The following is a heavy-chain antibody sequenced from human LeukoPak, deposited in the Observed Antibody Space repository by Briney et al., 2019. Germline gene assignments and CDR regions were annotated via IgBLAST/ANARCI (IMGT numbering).Heavy chain of an antibody. D-gene: IGHD3-3*01. CDR1: GGSITSYY. J-gene: IGHJ4*02. CDR3: ARAYSDIWSGYYFDS. V-gene: IGHV4-4*07. Sequence: SETLPLTCSVSGGSITSYYWSWIRQSAGKGLEWIGRIRTSGSTNYNPSLKSRVTMSVDTSNNQFSLKLTSVTAADTAVYYCARAYSDIWSGYYFDSWGQGILVTVSS. CDR2: IRTSGST.